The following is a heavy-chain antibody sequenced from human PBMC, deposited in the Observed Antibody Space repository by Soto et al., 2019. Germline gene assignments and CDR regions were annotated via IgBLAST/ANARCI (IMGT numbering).Heavy chain of an antibody. CDR3: GVESGSYDYYGMDV. Sequence: QVQLQESGPGLVKPSQTLSLTCTVSGGSISSGGYYWSWIRQHPGKGLEWIGYIYYSGSTYHNPPPKSRVTISVDTSKNPFSLKLSSVTAADTAVYYCGVESGSYDYYGMDVWGQGTTVTVSS. CDR2: IYYSGST. D-gene: IGHD3-10*01. CDR1: GGSISSGGYY. J-gene: IGHJ6*02. V-gene: IGHV4-31*03.